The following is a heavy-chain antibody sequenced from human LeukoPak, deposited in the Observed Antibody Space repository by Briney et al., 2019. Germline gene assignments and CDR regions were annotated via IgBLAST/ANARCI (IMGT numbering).Heavy chain of an antibody. CDR2: IPSDGSNK. V-gene: IGHV3-30*02. CDR3: VKGRNAYFDY. J-gene: IGHJ4*02. Sequence: GGSLRLSCAASGFTFSGYGMHWVRQAPGKGLEWAAFIPSDGSNKYYADSVKGRFTISRDNSKNTVDLQMNSLRPEDTAVYYCVKGRNAYFDYWGQGTLVTASS. CDR1: GFTFSGYG.